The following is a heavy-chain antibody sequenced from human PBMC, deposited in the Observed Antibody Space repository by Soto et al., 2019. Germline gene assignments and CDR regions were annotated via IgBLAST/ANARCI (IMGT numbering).Heavy chain of an antibody. CDR3: ARVHSTSSYYFDY. Sequence: SETPSLPCTVSGGSISSGGYYWSWIRQHPGKGLEWIGYIYYSGSTYYNPSLKSRVTISVDTSKNQFSLKLSSVTAADTAVYYCARVHSTSSYYFDYWGQGTLVTVSS. D-gene: IGHD6-6*01. CDR1: GGSISSGGYY. J-gene: IGHJ4*02. V-gene: IGHV4-31*03. CDR2: IYYSGST.